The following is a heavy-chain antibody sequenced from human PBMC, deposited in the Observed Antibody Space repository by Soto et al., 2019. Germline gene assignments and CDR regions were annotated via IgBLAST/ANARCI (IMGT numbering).Heavy chain of an antibody. D-gene: IGHD3-10*01. CDR3: ASKGYASGVFDS. V-gene: IGHV4-4*02. Sequence: SETLSLTCAVSGGSISSSNWWSWVRQPPGKGLEWNGEIYHSGSTNYNPSLKSRVTISVDKSKNQFSLNLSFVTAADTAVYYCASKGYASGVFDSWGQGTLVTVS. CDR2: IYHSGST. J-gene: IGHJ4*02. CDR1: GGSISSSNW.